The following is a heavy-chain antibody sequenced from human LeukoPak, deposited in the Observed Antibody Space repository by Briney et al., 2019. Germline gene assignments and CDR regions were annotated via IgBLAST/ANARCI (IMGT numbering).Heavy chain of an antibody. CDR3: GRFGDEAAVDG. J-gene: IGHJ4*02. V-gene: IGHV3-7*01. Sequence: GGSLRLSCAASGFTFSTYWMTWVRQAPGKGLEWVANIEPPGSETYYVDPVKGRFTISRDNAKNLLYLQMNSLRAEDTALYYRGRFGDEAAVDGWGQGTLVIVS. CDR1: GFTFSTYW. D-gene: IGHD3-10*01. CDR2: IEPPGSET.